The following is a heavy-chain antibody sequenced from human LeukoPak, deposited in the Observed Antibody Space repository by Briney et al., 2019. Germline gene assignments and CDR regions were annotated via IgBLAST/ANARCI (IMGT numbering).Heavy chain of an antibody. D-gene: IGHD6-19*01. V-gene: IGHV4-39*07. CDR3: ARGGRGSSGNDY. J-gene: IGHJ4*02. CDR1: GGSISSSSYY. CDR2: IYYSGIA. Sequence: SETLSLTCTVSGGSISSSSYYWGWIRQPPGKGLEWIGTIYYSGIAYYNPSLKSRVTISVDTSKNQFSLKLSSVTAADTAVYCCARGGRGSSGNDYWGQGTLVTVSS.